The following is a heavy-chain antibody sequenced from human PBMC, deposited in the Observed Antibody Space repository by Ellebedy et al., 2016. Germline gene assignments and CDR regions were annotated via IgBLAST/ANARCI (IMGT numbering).Heavy chain of an antibody. CDR3: ARGVGSGWFDP. CDR2: IFSDGNT. V-gene: IGHV3-53*01. CDR1: GFTVSTNY. D-gene: IGHD2-15*01. Sequence: GGSLRLSCAASGFTVSTNYMKWVRQAPGKGLEWVSAIFSDGNTYYADSVKGRFTISRDHSKNTLYLQMNSLRAEDTAVYYCARGVGSGWFDPWGQGTLVTVSS. J-gene: IGHJ5*02.